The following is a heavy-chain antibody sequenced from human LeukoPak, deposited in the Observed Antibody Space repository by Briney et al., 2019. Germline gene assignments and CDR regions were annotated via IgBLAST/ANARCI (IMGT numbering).Heavy chain of an antibody. CDR2: IKSNADGGTP. J-gene: IGHJ4*02. V-gene: IGHV3-15*01. D-gene: IGHD2/OR15-2a*01. CDR3: TTFYHEYSPY. CDR1: GFSFMNAW. Sequence: PGGSLRLSCAASGFSFMNAWMILVRQAPWKGLEWVGRIKSNADGGTPDYAAPARGRFTISRDDSKNTLYLQMNSLKTEDTAVYYCTTFYHEYSPYWGRGTLVTVSS.